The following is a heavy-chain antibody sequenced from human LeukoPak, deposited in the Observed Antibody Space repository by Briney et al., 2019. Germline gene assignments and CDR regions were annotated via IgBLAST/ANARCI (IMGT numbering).Heavy chain of an antibody. CDR2: IKQDGSEK. Sequence: PGGSLRLSCAASGFTFSSYAMSWARQAPGKGLEWVANIKQDGSEKYYVDSVKGRFTISRDNAKNSLYLQMNSLRAEDTAVYYCARRTYYYGMDVWGQGTTVTVSS. CDR1: GFTFSSYA. J-gene: IGHJ6*02. CDR3: ARRTYYYGMDV. V-gene: IGHV3-7*01.